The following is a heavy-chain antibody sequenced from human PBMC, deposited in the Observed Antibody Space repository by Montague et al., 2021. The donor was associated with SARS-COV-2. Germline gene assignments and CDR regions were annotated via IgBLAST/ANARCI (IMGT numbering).Heavy chain of an antibody. D-gene: IGHD2-15*01. CDR1: GFTFSSYA. CDR3: AREIIAPDAFDI. Sequence: SLRLSCAASGFTFSSYAMHWVRQAPGKGLEWVAVISYDGSNKYCADSVKGRFTISRDNSKNTLYLQMNSLRAEDTAVYYCAREIIAPDAFDIWGQGTMVTVSS. CDR2: ISYDGSNK. V-gene: IGHV3-30-3*01. J-gene: IGHJ3*02.